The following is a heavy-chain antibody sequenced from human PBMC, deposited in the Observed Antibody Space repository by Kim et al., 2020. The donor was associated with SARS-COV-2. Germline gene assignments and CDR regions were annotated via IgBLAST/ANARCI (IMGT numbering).Heavy chain of an antibody. CDR1: GGTFSSYA. D-gene: IGHD2-15*01. CDR2: IIPILGIA. CDR3: ARAAAGYCSGGSCYSGIGFDP. J-gene: IGHJ5*02. V-gene: IGHV1-69*04. Sequence: SVKVSCKASGGTFSSYAISWVRQAPGQGLEWMGRIIPILGIANYAQKFQGRVTITADKSTSTAYMELSSLRSEDTAVYYCARAAAGYCSGGSCYSGIGFDPWGQGTLVTVSS.